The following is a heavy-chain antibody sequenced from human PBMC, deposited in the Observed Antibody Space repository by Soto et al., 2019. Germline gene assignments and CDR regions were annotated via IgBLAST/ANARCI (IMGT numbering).Heavy chain of an antibody. D-gene: IGHD6-6*01. J-gene: IGHJ4*02. Sequence: PGESLKISCKGSGYSFTSYWIFWVRQMPVKGLELMGIIYPCWSDTRCSPSFQGHVTISAYNSVSAAYLQWSSLMASDGAMYYCARRRLAYSSSSFDNWGQGTLVTVSS. V-gene: IGHV5-51*01. CDR1: GYSFTSYW. CDR3: ARRRLAYSSSSFDN. CDR2: IYPCWSDT.